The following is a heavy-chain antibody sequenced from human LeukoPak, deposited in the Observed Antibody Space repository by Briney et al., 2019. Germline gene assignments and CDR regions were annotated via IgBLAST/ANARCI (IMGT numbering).Heavy chain of an antibody. CDR2: ISYDGSNK. D-gene: IGHD2-21*02. J-gene: IGHJ3*02. V-gene: IGHV3-30*18. Sequence: GGSLRLSCAASGFTFSTYGMHWVRQAPGKGLEWVAVISYDGSNKYYADSVKGRFTISRDNSKNTLYPQMNSLRAEDTAVYYCAKEGGDTGLDAFDIWGQGTMVTVSS. CDR1: GFTFSTYG. CDR3: AKEGGDTGLDAFDI.